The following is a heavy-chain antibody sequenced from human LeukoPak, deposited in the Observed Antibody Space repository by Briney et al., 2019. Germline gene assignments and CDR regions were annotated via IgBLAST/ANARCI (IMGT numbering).Heavy chain of an antibody. D-gene: IGHD2-15*01. CDR1: GFTFSSYA. CDR2: ISGSGGST. Sequence: PGGTLRLSCAASGFTFSSYAMSWVRQAPGKGLEWVSAISGSGGSTYYADSVKGRFTISRDNSKNTLYLQMNSLRAEDTAVYYCARYCSGGSCYSGPYYYYMDVWGKGTTVTVSS. J-gene: IGHJ6*03. V-gene: IGHV3-23*01. CDR3: ARYCSGGSCYSGPYYYYMDV.